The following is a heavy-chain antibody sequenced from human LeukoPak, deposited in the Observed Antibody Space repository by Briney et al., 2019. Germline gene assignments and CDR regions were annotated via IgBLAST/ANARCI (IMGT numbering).Heavy chain of an antibody. J-gene: IGHJ6*03. CDR3: ARGCSGGSCYSPYYYYMDV. Sequence: GGSLRLSCAASGFTFSSYEMNWVRQAPGKGLEWVSYISSGGSTIYYADSVKGRFTISRDNAKNSLYLQMNSLRAEDTAVYYCARGCSGGSCYSPYYYYMDVWGKGTTVTISS. V-gene: IGHV3-48*03. D-gene: IGHD2-15*01. CDR1: GFTFSSYE. CDR2: ISSGGSTI.